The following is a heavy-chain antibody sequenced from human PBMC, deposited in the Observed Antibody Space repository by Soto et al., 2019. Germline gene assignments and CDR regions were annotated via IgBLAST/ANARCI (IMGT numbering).Heavy chain of an antibody. CDR2: IYPGDSDT. CDR3: ARHYRPGIAVAGSFDY. D-gene: IGHD6-19*01. Sequence: GESLKISCKGSGYSFTSYWIGWVRQMPGKGLEWMGIIYPGDSDTRYSPSFQGQVTISADKSISTAYLQWSSLKASDTAMYYCARHYRPGIAVAGSFDYWGQGTPVTVSS. CDR1: GYSFTSYW. J-gene: IGHJ4*02. V-gene: IGHV5-51*01.